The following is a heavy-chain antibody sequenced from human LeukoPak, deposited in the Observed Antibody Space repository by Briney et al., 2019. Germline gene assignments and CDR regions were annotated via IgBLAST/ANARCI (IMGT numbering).Heavy chain of an antibody. CDR2: IKSKTDGGTT. CDR1: GFTFSDHY. Sequence: GGSLRLSCAASGFTFSDHYMDWVRQAPGKGLEWVGRIKSKTDGGTTDYAAPVKGRFTISRDDSKNTLYLQMNSLKTEDTAVYYCTTDLFWSGYYVDYYYYMDVWGKGTTVTVSS. D-gene: IGHD3-3*01. V-gene: IGHV3-15*01. CDR3: TTDLFWSGYYVDYYYYMDV. J-gene: IGHJ6*03.